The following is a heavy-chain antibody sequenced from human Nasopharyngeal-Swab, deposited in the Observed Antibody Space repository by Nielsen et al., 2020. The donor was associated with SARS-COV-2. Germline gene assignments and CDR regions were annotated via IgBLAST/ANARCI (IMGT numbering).Heavy chain of an antibody. V-gene: IGHV4-59*01. J-gene: IGHJ4*02. Sequence: SETLSLTCTVSGGSISSYYWSWIRQPPGKGLEWIGYIYYSGSTNYNPSLKSRATISVDTSKNQFSLKLSSVTAADTAVYYCARGGYYDYVWGSWGQGTLVTVSS. CDR2: IYYSGST. CDR3: ARGGYYDYVWGS. D-gene: IGHD3-16*01. CDR1: GGSISSYY.